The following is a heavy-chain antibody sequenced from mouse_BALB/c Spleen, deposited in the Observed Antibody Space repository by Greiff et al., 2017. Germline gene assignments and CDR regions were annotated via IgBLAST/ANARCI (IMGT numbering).Heavy chain of an antibody. V-gene: IGHV5-6*01. CDR3: ARHLMITTGGYAMDY. J-gene: IGHJ4*01. CDR1: GFTFSSYG. Sequence: SGGDLVKPGGSLKLSCAASGFTFSSYGMSWVRQTPDKRLEWVATISSGGSYTYYPDSVKGRFTISRDNAKNTLYLQMSSLKSEDTAMYYCARHLMITTGGYAMDYWGQGTSVTVSS. CDR2: ISSGGSYT. D-gene: IGHD2-4*01.